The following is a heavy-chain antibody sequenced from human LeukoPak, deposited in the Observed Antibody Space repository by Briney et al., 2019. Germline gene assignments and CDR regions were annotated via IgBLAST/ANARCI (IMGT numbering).Heavy chain of an antibody. CDR1: GFTFRSYA. D-gene: IGHD2-15*01. CDR2: ISSEGTNK. CDR3: GRDLTTLEHPGYYYGMDV. J-gene: IGHJ6*02. V-gene: IGHV3-30-3*01. Sequence: GGSLRLSCVASGFTFRSYAMHWVRQAPGKGLEWVTVISSEGTNKYYADSVKGRFTVSRDNSKNTMYLQMNSLRDKDTAVYHCGRDLTTLEHPGYYYGMDVWGQGTTVTVSS.